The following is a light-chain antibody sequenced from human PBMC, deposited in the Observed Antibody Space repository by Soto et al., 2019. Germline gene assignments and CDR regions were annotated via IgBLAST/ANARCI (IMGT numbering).Light chain of an antibody. Sequence: QSALTQPASVSGSPGQSITISCTGTSSDVGGYNYVSWYQQHPGKAPKLMIYDVSNRPSGVSNRFSGSKSGNTASLTISGLQAEDEAGYYCSSYTSSSSRGVFGGGSKLTFL. V-gene: IGLV2-14*01. CDR3: SSYTSSSSRGV. J-gene: IGLJ2*01. CDR2: DVS. CDR1: SSDVGGYNY.